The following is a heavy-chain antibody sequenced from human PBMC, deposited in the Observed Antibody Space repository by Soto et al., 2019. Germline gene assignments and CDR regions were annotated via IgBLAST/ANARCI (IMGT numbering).Heavy chain of an antibody. D-gene: IGHD6-6*01. CDR2: ISRSGGST. Sequence: EVQLLESGGGLEEPGGSLRLSCAASGFTFSSYGMSWVRQAPGKGLEWVSAISRSGGSTSYADSVKGRFTISRDNSKNLLYLQMNSLRVEDTAVYYCAKGDGSSSGRVGNFDYWGQGTLVTVSS. J-gene: IGHJ4*02. V-gene: IGHV3-23*01. CDR1: GFTFSSYG. CDR3: AKGDGSSSGRVGNFDY.